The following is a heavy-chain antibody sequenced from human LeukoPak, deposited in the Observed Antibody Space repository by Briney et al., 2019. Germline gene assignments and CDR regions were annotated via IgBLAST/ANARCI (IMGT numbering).Heavy chain of an antibody. V-gene: IGHV3-23*01. J-gene: IGHJ4*02. Sequence: GGSLRLSCAASGFTFSSYAMSWVRQAPGKGLEWVSAISGSGGSTYYADSVKGRFTISRDNSKNTLYLQMNSLGAEDTAVYYCAKGWYSASCYDYWGQGTLVTVSS. CDR2: ISGSGGST. CDR1: GFTFSSYA. CDR3: AKGWYSASCYDY. D-gene: IGHD2-2*01.